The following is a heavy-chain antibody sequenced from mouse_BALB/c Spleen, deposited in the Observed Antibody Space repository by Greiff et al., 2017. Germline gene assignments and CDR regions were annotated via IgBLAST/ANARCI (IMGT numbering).Heavy chain of an antibody. CDR3: ARRFYGNFYAMDY. Sequence: EVKLMESGPGLVKPSQSLSLTCTVTGYSITSDYAWNWIRQFPGNKLEWMGYISYSGSTSYNPSLKSRISITRDTSKNQFFLQLNSVTTEDTATYYCARRFYGNFYAMDYWGQGTSVTVSS. V-gene: IGHV3-2*02. CDR1: GYSITSDYA. D-gene: IGHD2-1*01. J-gene: IGHJ4*01. CDR2: ISYSGST.